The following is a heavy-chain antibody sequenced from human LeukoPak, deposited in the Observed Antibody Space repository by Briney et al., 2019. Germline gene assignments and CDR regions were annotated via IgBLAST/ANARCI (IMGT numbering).Heavy chain of an antibody. CDR2: IKPHSGGT. Sequence: GASVKVSCKASGYTFTGYYLHWVRQAPGQGLEWMGWIKPHSGGTNYAQKFQGRVTMTRDMSTSTVYMELSSLRSEDTAVYYCARGLRLKTVTRGYHYYYMDVWGKGTTVTVSS. V-gene: IGHV1-2*02. CDR1: GYTFTGYY. D-gene: IGHD4-11*01. J-gene: IGHJ6*03. CDR3: ARGLRLKTVTRGYHYYYMDV.